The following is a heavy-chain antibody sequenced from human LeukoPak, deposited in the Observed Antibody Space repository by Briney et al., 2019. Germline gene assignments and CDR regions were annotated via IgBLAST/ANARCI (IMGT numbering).Heavy chain of an antibody. V-gene: IGHV4-61*02. CDR1: GGSISSGSYY. D-gene: IGHD3-3*01. J-gene: IGHJ6*03. Sequence: SQTLSLTCTVSGGSISSGSYYWSWIRQPAGKGLEWIGRIYTSGSTNYNPSLKSRVTISVDTSKNQFSLKLSSVTAADTAVYYCARGSHYDFWSGYSPYYYYYMDVWGKGTMVTVSS. CDR3: ARGSHYDFWSGYSPYYYYYMDV. CDR2: IYTSGST.